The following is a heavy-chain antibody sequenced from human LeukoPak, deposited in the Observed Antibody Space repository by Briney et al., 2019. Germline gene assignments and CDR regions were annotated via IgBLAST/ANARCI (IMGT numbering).Heavy chain of an antibody. Sequence: GGSLRLSCAASGFTFSSYSMIWVRQAPGNGLEWVSSISSSSSYIYYADSVKGRFTISRDNAKNSLYLQMNSLRAEDTAVYYCARDLDHSGSFFDYWGQGSLVTVSS. V-gene: IGHV3-21*01. D-gene: IGHD5-12*01. CDR3: ARDLDHSGSFFDY. J-gene: IGHJ4*02. CDR1: GFTFSSYS. CDR2: ISSSSSYI.